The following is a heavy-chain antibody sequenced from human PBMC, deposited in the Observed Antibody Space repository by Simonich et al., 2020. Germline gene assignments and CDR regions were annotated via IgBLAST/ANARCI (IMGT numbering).Heavy chain of an antibody. V-gene: IGHV3-74*01. CDR1: GFTFSSYW. J-gene: IGHJ4*02. CDR2: INRNGSIT. CDR3: ARNRLDY. Sequence: EVQLVESGGGLVQPGGSLRLSCAASGFTFSSYWMHWGRQAPGKGLVWVSRINRNGSITSYADSVKGRFTISRDNAKNMLYLQMNSLRAEDTAVYYCARNRLDYWGQGTLVTVSS.